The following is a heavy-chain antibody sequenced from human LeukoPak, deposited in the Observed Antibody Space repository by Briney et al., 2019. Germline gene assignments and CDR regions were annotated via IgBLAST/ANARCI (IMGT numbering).Heavy chain of an antibody. J-gene: IGHJ3*02. CDR3: ARPVVGAGHDAFDI. V-gene: IGHV1-18*01. CDR1: GYSFTSYG. D-gene: IGHD1-26*01. CDR2: ISAYSGNT. Sequence: EASVKVSCKASGYSFTSYGISWVRQAPGQGVEWMGWISAYSGNTNYAQKFRGRVTLTTDTSTSTAYMELRSLRSDDTAVYYCARPVVGAGHDAFDIWGQGTLVTVSS.